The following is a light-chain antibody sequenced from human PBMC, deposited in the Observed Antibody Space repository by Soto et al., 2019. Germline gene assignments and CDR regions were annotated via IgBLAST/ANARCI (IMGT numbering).Light chain of an antibody. CDR1: SSDVGDYNY. V-gene: IGLV2-11*01. J-gene: IGLJ2*01. CDR3: CSSAGTYTVV. Sequence: QSALTQPRSVSGSPGQSVTISCTGTSSDVGDYNYVSWYQQHPGKAPKFIIYEVSKRPSGVPDRFSGSKSGNTASLPISGLQAEDEADYYCCSSAGTYTVVFGGGTKLTVL. CDR2: EVS.